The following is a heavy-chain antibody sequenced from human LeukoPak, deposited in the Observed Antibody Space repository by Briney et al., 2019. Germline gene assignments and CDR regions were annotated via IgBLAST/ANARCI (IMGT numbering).Heavy chain of an antibody. CDR1: GFTFSSYW. D-gene: IGHD6-19*01. CDR3: AREPPGGQQWLVDY. CDR2: IKQDGSEK. Sequence: GGSLRLSCAASGFTFSSYWMSWVRQAPGKGLEWVANIKQDGSEKYYVDSVKGRFTISRDNAKNSLYLQMNSLRAEDTDVYYCAREPPGGQQWLVDYWGQGSLVTASS. V-gene: IGHV3-7*01. J-gene: IGHJ4*02.